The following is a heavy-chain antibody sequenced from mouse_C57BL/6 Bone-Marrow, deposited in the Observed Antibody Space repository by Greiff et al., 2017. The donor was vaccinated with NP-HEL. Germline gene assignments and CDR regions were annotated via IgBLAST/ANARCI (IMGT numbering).Heavy chain of an antibody. Sequence: VQLKESGAELVKPGASVKLSCTASGFNIKDYYMHWVKQRTEQGLEWIGRIDPEDGETKYAPKFQGKATITADTSSNTAYLQLSSLTSEDAAVYYCASPYYYGSSYVENFDVWGTGTTVTVSS. D-gene: IGHD1-1*01. CDR3: ASPYYYGSSYVENFDV. CDR2: IDPEDGET. CDR1: GFNIKDYY. V-gene: IGHV14-2*01. J-gene: IGHJ1*03.